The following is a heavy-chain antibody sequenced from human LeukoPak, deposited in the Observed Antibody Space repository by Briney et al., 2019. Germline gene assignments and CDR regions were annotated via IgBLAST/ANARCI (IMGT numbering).Heavy chain of an antibody. D-gene: IGHD3-16*01. Sequence: ASVKVSCKASGYTFTSYDINWVRQATGQGLEWMGWMNPNSGNTGYAQKFQGRVTMTRNTSISTAYMELSSLRSEDTAAYYCARGPHRLRLGTFDFDYWGQGTLVTVSS. J-gene: IGHJ4*02. CDR3: ARGPHRLRLGTFDFDY. V-gene: IGHV1-8*01. CDR1: GYTFTSYD. CDR2: MNPNSGNT.